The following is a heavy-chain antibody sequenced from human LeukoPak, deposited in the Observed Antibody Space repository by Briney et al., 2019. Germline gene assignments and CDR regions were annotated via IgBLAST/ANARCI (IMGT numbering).Heavy chain of an antibody. CDR1: GFTFSSYW. CDR2: ISSDGSST. D-gene: IGHD2-2*01. Sequence: GGSLRLSCAASGFTFSSYWMHWVRQAPGKGLVWVSRISSDGSSTSYADSVKGRLTISRDNAKNTLYLQMNSLRAEDTAVYYCAREDCSSTSCYFDYWGQGTLVTVSS. V-gene: IGHV3-74*01. CDR3: AREDCSSTSCYFDY. J-gene: IGHJ4*02.